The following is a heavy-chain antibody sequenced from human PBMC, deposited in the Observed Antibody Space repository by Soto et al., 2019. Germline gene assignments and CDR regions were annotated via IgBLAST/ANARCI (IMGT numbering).Heavy chain of an antibody. V-gene: IGHV6-1*01. CDR1: GDSVSGNSAA. J-gene: IGHJ6*02. D-gene: IGHD6-13*01. CDR2: TYYRSRWYN. CDR3: AREGIAAAGTVPKFPYYYYGMDV. Sequence: LETLSLTCAISGDSVSGNSAAWNWIRQSPSRGLEWLGRTYYRSRWYNDYAVSVKSRITVTPDTSKNQFSLHLNSVTPEDTAVYYCAREGIAAAGTVPKFPYYYYGMDVWGQGTTVTVSS.